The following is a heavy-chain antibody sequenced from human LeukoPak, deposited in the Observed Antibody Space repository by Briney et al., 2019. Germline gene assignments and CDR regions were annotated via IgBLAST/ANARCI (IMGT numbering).Heavy chain of an antibody. D-gene: IGHD3-22*01. J-gene: IGHJ4*02. CDR3: ARGRKYYYDSNRDLFDY. CDR2: IWYDGNNK. V-gene: IGHV3-33*01. CDR1: GFTFSTYG. Sequence: GGSLRLSCAASGFTFSTYGRNWVRQAPGKGLEWVTVIWYDGNNKYYADSVKGRFTISRDNSKKTLYLQMDSLRAEDTAVYYCARGRKYYYDSNRDLFDYWGQGTMVTVSA.